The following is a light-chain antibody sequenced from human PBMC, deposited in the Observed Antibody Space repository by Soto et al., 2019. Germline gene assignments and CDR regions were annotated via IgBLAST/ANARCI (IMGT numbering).Light chain of an antibody. CDR1: SSNIGGKT. CDR3: AAWDASLNGYV. V-gene: IGLV1-44*01. J-gene: IGLJ1*01. CDR2: NSY. Sequence: QSVLTQPPSASGTPGQRVTISCSGSSSNIGGKTVNWYQQLPGTVPNLLIYNSYQRPSGVPDRFSGSKSGTSASLAISGLQSEDEADYYCAAWDASLNGYVFGTGTKVTVL.